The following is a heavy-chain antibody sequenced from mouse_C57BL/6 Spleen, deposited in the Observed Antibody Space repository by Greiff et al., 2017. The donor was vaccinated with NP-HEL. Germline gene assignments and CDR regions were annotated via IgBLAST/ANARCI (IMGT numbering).Heavy chain of an antibody. CDR3: ARGGASHSYGSSDGY. Sequence: VQLQQSGAELVKPGASVKMSCKASGYTFTSYWITWVKPRPGQGLEWIGDIYPGSGSTNYNEKFKSKATLTVDTSSSTAYMQRSSLTSADSAVYYCARGGASHSYGSSDGYWGQGTTLTVSS. D-gene: IGHD1-1*01. J-gene: IGHJ2*01. CDR1: GYTFTSYW. CDR2: IYPGSGST. V-gene: IGHV1-55*01.